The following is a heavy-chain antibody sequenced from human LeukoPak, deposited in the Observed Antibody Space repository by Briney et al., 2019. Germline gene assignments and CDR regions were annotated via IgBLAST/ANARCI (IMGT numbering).Heavy chain of an antibody. CDR3: AREVVRGNSY. Sequence: SETLSLTCTVSGGSISSYYWSWIRQPPGKGLEWIGYIYYSGSTNYNPSLKSRVTISVDTSKNQFSLKLSSVTAADTAVYYCAREVVRGNSYWGQGTLVTVSS. J-gene: IGHJ4*02. V-gene: IGHV4-59*01. CDR2: IYYSGST. CDR1: GGSISSYY. D-gene: IGHD3-10*01.